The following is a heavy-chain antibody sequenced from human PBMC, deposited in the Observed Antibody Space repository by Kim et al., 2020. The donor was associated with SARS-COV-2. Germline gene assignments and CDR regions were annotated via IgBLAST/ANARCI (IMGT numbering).Heavy chain of an antibody. V-gene: IGHV5-10-1*01. CDR1: GYSFTSYW. D-gene: IGHD3-22*01. CDR3: ASSYDSSGYAFDI. J-gene: IGHJ3*02. CDR2: IDPSDSYT. Sequence: GESLKISCKGSGYSFTSYWISWVRQMPGKGLEWMGRIDPSDSYTNYSPSFQGHVTISADKSISTAYLQWSSLKASDTAMYYCASSYDSSGYAFDIWGQGTMVTVSS.